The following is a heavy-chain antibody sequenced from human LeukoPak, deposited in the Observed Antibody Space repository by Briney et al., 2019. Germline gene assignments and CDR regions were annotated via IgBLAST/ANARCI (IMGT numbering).Heavy chain of an antibody. CDR1: GGSISSYY. V-gene: IGHV4-59*01. D-gene: IGHD5-24*01. CDR2: IYYSGST. CDR3: ARDGPTESY. Sequence: PSETLSLTCTVSGGSISSYYWSWIRQPPGKGLEWIGYIYYSGSTNYNPSLKSRVTISVDTSKNQFPLKLSSVTAADTAVYYCARDGPTESYWGQGTLVTVSS. J-gene: IGHJ4*02.